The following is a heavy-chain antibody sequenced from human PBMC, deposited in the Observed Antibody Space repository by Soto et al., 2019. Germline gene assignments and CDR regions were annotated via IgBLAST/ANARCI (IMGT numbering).Heavy chain of an antibody. J-gene: IGHJ5*02. CDR3: AKDGGTNWFDP. D-gene: IGHD3-16*01. V-gene: IGHV3-30*18. CDR1: GFTFSSYG. Sequence: QVQLVESGGGVVQPGRSLRLSCAASGFTFSSYGMHWVRQAPGKGLECVAVISYAGSNKYYADSVKGRFTISRDNSKNTLYLQMNSLRAEDTAVYYCAKDGGTNWFDPWGQGTLVTVSS. CDR2: ISYAGSNK.